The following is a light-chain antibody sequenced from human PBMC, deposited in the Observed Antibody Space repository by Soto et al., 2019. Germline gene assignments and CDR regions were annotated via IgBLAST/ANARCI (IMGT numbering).Light chain of an antibody. CDR1: QDIANY. V-gene: IGKV1-9*01. CDR3: QQVNSYPLT. CDR2: ATS. J-gene: IGKJ4*01. Sequence: DIQLTQSPSFLSASVGDRVTITCRASQDIANYLAWYQQKPGKAPKFLIYATSTFQSGLPSRFSGSGSGTEFSRTISSLQPEDFATYYCQQVNSYPLTFGGGTKVEIK.